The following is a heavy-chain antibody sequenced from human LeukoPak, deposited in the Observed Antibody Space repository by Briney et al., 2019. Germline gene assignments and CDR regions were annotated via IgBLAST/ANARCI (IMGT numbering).Heavy chain of an antibody. Sequence: GGSLRLSCAASGFTFSSYSMNWVRQAPGKGLEWVSYISSSSSTIYYADSVKGRFTISRDNAKNSLYLQMNSLRAEDTAVYYCARGMTTVTTSTTLDYWGQGTLVTVSS. J-gene: IGHJ4*02. CDR3: ARGMTTVTTSTTLDY. CDR2: ISSSSSTI. D-gene: IGHD4-17*01. V-gene: IGHV3-48*04. CDR1: GFTFSSYS.